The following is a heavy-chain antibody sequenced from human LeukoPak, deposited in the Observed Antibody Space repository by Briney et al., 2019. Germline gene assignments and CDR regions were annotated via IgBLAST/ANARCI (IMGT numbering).Heavy chain of an antibody. CDR3: ARVDSSSWIFDY. Sequence: PSETLSLTCTVSGVSISSSSYYWGWLRQPPGKGLEWIGSIYYSGSTYYNPSLKSRVTISVDTSKNQFSLKLSSVTAADTAVYYCARVDSSSWIFDYWGQGTLVTVSS. CDR1: GVSISSSSYY. CDR2: IYYSGST. D-gene: IGHD6-13*01. V-gene: IGHV4-39*07. J-gene: IGHJ4*02.